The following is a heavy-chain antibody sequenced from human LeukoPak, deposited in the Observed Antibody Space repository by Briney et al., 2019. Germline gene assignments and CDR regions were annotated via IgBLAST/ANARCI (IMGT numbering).Heavy chain of an antibody. Sequence: PGGSLRLSCAASGFTFSSYWMHWVRQAPGKGLVWVSRINTDGSSTSYADSVKGRFTISRDNAKNTLYLQMNSLRAEDTAVYYCARVLPQDWYFDLWGRGTLVTVSS. V-gene: IGHV3-74*01. CDR1: GFTFSSYW. CDR3: ARVLPQDWYFDL. CDR2: INTDGSST. J-gene: IGHJ2*01.